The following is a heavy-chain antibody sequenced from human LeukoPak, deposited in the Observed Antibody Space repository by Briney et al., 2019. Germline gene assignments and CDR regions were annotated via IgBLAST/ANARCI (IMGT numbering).Heavy chain of an antibody. CDR1: GFTFSNNG. D-gene: IGHD3-10*01. CDR2: IRYDGSKT. CDR3: AKCPYGYIDY. V-gene: IGHV3-30*02. Sequence: GGSLSLSCAASGFTFSNNGMHWVRQAPGKGLEWVAYIRYDGSKTDYADSVKGRFTISRDNSKNTLYLQMNSLRAEDTAVYYCAKCPYGYIDYWGQGTLVTVSS. J-gene: IGHJ4*02.